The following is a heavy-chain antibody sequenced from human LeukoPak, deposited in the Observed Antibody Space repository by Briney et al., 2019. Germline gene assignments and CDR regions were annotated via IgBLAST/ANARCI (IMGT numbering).Heavy chain of an antibody. V-gene: IGHV1-24*01. Sequence: GASVKVSCKVSGYTLTELSMHWVRQAPGKGLEWMGGFDPEDGETIYAQKFQGRVTMTEDTSTDTAYMELSSLRSEDTAVYYCATAWPKDLAVAGTEYFQHWGQGTLVTVSS. CDR3: ATAWPKDLAVAGTEYFQH. CDR1: GYTLTELS. J-gene: IGHJ1*01. CDR2: FDPEDGET. D-gene: IGHD6-19*01.